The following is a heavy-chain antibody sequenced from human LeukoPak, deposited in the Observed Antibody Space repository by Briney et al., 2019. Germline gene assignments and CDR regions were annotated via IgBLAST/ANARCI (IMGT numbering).Heavy chain of an antibody. J-gene: IGHJ6*02. Sequence: SETLSLTCAVYGGSFSGYYWNWIRQPPGKGLEWTGEINLGGSTNYNPSLKSRVTISVDTSKNQFSLKLSSVTAADTAVYYCARYKVGSLYYYYAMDVWGQGTTVTVSS. CDR2: INLGGST. CDR1: GGSFSGYY. CDR3: ARYKVGSLYYYYAMDV. V-gene: IGHV4-34*01. D-gene: IGHD1-14*01.